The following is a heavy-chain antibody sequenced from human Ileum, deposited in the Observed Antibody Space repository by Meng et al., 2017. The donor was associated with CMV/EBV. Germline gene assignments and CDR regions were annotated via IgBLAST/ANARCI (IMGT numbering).Heavy chain of an antibody. D-gene: IGHD1-26*01. CDR1: GFSFSSYW. CDR2: VKTDGSGI. V-gene: IGHV3-74*01. J-gene: IGHJ4*02. CDR3: GREKWGLGAY. Sequence: GGSLRLSCVASGFSFSSYWMVWVRQVPGKGLVWASRVKTDGSGISYGDSVKGRFTISRDNAKNTVYLQMNSLRVEDTAVYYCGREKWGLGAYWGQGTVVNGAS.